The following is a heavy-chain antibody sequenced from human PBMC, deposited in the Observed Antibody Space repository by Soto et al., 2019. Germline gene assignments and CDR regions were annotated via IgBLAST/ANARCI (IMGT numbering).Heavy chain of an antibody. D-gene: IGHD2-2*01. V-gene: IGHV3-21*01. J-gene: IGHJ4*02. CDR3: ARDFRGYCSSTSCRS. CDR1: GFTFSSYS. CDR2: ISSNSSYI. Sequence: GGYLRLSCAASGFTFSSYSMNWVRQAPGKGLEWVSSISSNSSYIYYADSVKGRFTISRDNAKNSLYLQMNSMRAEDTAVYYCARDFRGYCSSTSCRSWGQGTLVTVSS.